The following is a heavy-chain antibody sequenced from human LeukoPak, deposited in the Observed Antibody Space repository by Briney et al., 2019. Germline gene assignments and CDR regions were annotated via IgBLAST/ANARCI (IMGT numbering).Heavy chain of an antibody. CDR2: IYTSGST. D-gene: IGHD2-2*01. CDR1: GGSISSGSYY. Sequence: PSETLSLTSTVSGGSISSGSYYWSWIRQPAGKGLEWIGRIYTSGSTNYNPSLKSRVTISVDTSKNQFSLKLSSVTAADTAVYYCAREPGDIVVVPAAIRFDPWGQGTLVTVSS. V-gene: IGHV4-61*02. J-gene: IGHJ5*02. CDR3: AREPGDIVVVPAAIRFDP.